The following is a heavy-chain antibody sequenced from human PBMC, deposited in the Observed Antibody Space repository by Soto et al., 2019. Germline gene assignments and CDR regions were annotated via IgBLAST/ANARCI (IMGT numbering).Heavy chain of an antibody. CDR1: GFTFSRHS. J-gene: IGHJ3*02. CDR3: ARDDKYASDI. Sequence: EVQLVESGGGLVQPGGSLRLSCAASGFTFSRHSMNWVRQAPGKGLEWLSYISSSSTIIDYADSVKGRFTISRDNAKNSLYLQMNSLRDEDTALYYCARDDKYASDIWGQGTMVTVSS. CDR2: ISSSSTII. V-gene: IGHV3-48*02.